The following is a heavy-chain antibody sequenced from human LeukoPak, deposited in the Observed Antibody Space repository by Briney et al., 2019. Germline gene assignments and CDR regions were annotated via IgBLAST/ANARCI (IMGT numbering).Heavy chain of an antibody. CDR1: GFTFSSYA. V-gene: IGHV3-30-3*01. J-gene: IGHJ4*02. CDR2: ISYNGGNK. Sequence: GGSLRLSCAASGFTFSSYAVHWVRQAPGKGLEWVAVISYNGGNKYYADSVKGRFTISRDNSKNTLYLQMDSLRAEDTAIYYCARDQDVAAADYYFDYWGQGTLVTASS. D-gene: IGHD6-13*01. CDR3: ARDQDVAAADYYFDY.